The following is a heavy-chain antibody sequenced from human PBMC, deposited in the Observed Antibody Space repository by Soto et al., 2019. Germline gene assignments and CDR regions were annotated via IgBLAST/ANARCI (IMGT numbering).Heavy chain of an antibody. J-gene: IGHJ4*02. D-gene: IGHD3-10*01. CDR1: GFIFSTYV. CDR3: AKDYYGSGSYLLGYLQY. Sequence: QVQLVESGGGVVQPGRSLRLSCAASGFIFSTYVMHWVRQAPGKGLEWVAVISYDGSNKYYADSVKGRFTISRDNSKNTLYLQMNSLRAEDTAVYYCAKDYYGSGSYLLGYLQYWGQGTLVTVSS. V-gene: IGHV3-30*18. CDR2: ISYDGSNK.